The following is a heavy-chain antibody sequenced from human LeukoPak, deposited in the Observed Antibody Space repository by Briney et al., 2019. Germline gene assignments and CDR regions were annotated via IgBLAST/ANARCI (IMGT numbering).Heavy chain of an antibody. Sequence: GGSLRLSCAASRFTFDDYAMHWVRQAPGKGLEWVSGISWNSGSIDYADSVKGRFTISRDNAKNSLYLQMNSLRAEDTAVYYCAREGSYYDSSGFIDYWGQGTLVTVSS. J-gene: IGHJ4*02. CDR3: AREGSYYDSSGFIDY. CDR2: ISWNSGSI. CDR1: RFTFDDYA. D-gene: IGHD3-22*01. V-gene: IGHV3-9*01.